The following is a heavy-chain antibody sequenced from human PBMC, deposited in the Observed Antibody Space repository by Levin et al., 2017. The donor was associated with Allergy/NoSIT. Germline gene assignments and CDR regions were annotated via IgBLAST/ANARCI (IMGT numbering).Heavy chain of an antibody. CDR3: AREGVLGAPSSP. Sequence: GGSLRLSCAGSGFAFSTSLMHWVRQAPGKGLMWVSRIHSDGRRVGYADSVKDRFTISRDNAKNTLYLQMDSLRAEDTAVYYCAREGVLGAPSSPWGQGTLVTVSS. D-gene: IGHD3-3*02. J-gene: IGHJ5*02. CDR2: IHSDGRRV. V-gene: IGHV3-74*01. CDR1: GFAFSTSL.